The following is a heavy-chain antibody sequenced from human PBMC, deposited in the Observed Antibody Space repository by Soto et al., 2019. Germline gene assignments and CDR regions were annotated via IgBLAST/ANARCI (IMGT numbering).Heavy chain of an antibody. V-gene: IGHV3-23*01. CDR3: AKGGDSSSWKNWFDP. CDR1: GFTFSNYA. CDR2: ISGSGSSI. D-gene: IGHD6-13*01. J-gene: IGHJ5*02. Sequence: GGSLRLSCAASGFTFSNYAMTWVRQAPGKGLEWVSGISGSGSSIYYTDSVKGRFTISRDNSKNTLYLQMNSLRAEDTAVYYCAKGGDSSSWKNWFDPWGQGTLVTVSS.